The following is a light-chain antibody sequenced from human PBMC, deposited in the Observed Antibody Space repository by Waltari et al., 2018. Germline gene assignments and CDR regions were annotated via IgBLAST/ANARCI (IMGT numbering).Light chain of an antibody. J-gene: IGLJ3*02. Sequence: QSALPQPASGSGSPGQSVTISCTGASSDVGTYDLVSWYQQHPGKAPKLMIYEVTKRPTGVSNRFSGSKSGNTASLTISGLQAEDEADYYCCSYAGSSTVFGGGTKLTVL. CDR1: SSDVGTYDL. V-gene: IGLV2-23*02. CDR3: CSYAGSSTV. CDR2: EVT.